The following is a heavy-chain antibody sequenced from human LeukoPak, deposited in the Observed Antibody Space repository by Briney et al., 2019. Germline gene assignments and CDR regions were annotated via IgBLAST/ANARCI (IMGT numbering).Heavy chain of an antibody. CDR1: GGTFSSYA. CDR2: IIPILGIA. D-gene: IGHD3-10*01. V-gene: IGHV1-69*04. J-gene: IGHJ3*02. Sequence: GSSVKVSCKASGGTFSSYAISWVRQAPGQGLEWMGRIIPILGIANYAQKFQGRVTITADKSTSTAYMELSSLRSEDTAVYYCARDSGSGYDAFDIWGQGTMVTVSS. CDR3: ARDSGSGYDAFDI.